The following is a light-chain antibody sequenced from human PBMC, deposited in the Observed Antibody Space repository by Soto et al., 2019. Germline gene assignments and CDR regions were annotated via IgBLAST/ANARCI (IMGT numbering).Light chain of an antibody. J-gene: IGKJ2*01. CDR3: QQSYRTPHT. V-gene: IGKV1-39*01. Sequence: DIQMTQSPSSLSASVGDRVTITCRASQSIRTYLNWYQQKPGKAPNLLIYTVSNLQSGVSSRFTGSGSGTDFTLTISSLQPEDFATYYCQQSYRTPHTFGQGTKLETK. CDR2: TVS. CDR1: QSIRTY.